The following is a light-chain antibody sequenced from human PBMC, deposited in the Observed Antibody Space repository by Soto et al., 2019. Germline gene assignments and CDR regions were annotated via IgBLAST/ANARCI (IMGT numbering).Light chain of an antibody. CDR3: SSYAGSNIYV. CDR1: SSDVGGYNY. J-gene: IGLJ1*01. Sequence: QSALTQPPSASGSPGRSVTISCTGTSSDVGGYNYVSWYQQRPGKAPKLILYGVTQRPSGVPDRFSGSKSGNTASLTVSGLQADDEGDYYCSSYAGSNIYVFGTGTKATVL. CDR2: GVT. V-gene: IGLV2-8*01.